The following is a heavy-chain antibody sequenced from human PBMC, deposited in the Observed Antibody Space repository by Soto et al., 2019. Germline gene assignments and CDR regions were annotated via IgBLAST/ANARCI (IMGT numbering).Heavy chain of an antibody. Sequence: QVQLVQSGAEVKKPGASVKVSCKPSGYTFTSYGISWVRQAPGQGLEWMGWIRAYNGNTNYAQKLQGRVTLPTDTYTSTAYMELRSLRSDDTAVYYCARDGRDGGYFDYWGQGTLVTVSS. CDR2: IRAYNGNT. D-gene: IGHD2-15*01. CDR3: ARDGRDGGYFDY. CDR1: GYTFTSYG. V-gene: IGHV1-18*01. J-gene: IGHJ4*02.